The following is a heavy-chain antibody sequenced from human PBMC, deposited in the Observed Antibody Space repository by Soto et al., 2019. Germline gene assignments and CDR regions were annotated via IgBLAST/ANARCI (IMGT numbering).Heavy chain of an antibody. J-gene: IGHJ3*01. CDR1: GLTVSGKKY. Sequence: DVQLVESGGGLIQPGESLRLSCAAFGLTVSGKKYVAWVRQAPGKGLEWIAALYDVDGTYYADSVKGRFTTSSDSSKTTVYLQMNGLRPDDTAVYYCASWHEREHAYDVWGRGTTVTVSS. V-gene: IGHV3-53*01. D-gene: IGHD1-1*01. CDR2: LYDVDGT. CDR3: ASWHEREHAYDV.